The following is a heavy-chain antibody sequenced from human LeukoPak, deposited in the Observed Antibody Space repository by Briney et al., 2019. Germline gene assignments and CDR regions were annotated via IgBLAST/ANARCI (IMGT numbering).Heavy chain of an antibody. CDR1: GFTFSSYG. V-gene: IGHV3-30*02. J-gene: IGHJ1*01. CDR3: AKSRGGAVAEYFHH. D-gene: IGHD3-10*01. Sequence: PGGSLRLPCAASGFTFSSYGMHWVRQAPGKGLEWVAFIRYDGSKKYSADSVKGRFTISRDNSKNTLYLQMNSLRAEDTAVYYCAKSRGGAVAEYFHHWGQGTLVTVSS. CDR2: IRYDGSKK.